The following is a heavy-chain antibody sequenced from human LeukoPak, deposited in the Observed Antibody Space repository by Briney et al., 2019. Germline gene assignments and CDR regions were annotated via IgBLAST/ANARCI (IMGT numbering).Heavy chain of an antibody. CDR3: ARASSSWYTGDRYYFDY. D-gene: IGHD6-13*01. CDR1: GYTFTGYD. V-gene: IGHV1-8*01. Sequence: ASVRVSCKASGYTFTGYDINWVRQAIGQGLEWMGWMNPSTGDTGYAQKFQGRVTMTGNTSISTAYMELSSLRSEDTAVYYCARASSSWYTGDRYYFDYWGQGNLVTVSS. J-gene: IGHJ4*02. CDR2: MNPSTGDT.